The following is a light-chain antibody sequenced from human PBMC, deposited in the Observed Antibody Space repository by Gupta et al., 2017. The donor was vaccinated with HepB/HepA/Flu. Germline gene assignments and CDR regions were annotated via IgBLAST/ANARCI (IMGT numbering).Light chain of an antibody. CDR2: GAS. CDR3: QHYDFSIPLS. V-gene: IGKV3-20*01. Sequence: EIVLTQSPGTLSLSPGERATLSCRASQSFTSGYLAWYQQKPGQAPRLLIDGASSRATDIPDRFSGSGSGTDFTLTISRLEPEDFAVYYCQHYDFSIPLSFGGGTKVEMK. CDR1: QSFTSGY. J-gene: IGKJ4*01.